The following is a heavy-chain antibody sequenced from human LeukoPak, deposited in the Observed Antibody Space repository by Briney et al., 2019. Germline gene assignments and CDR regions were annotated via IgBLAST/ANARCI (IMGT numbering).Heavy chain of an antibody. V-gene: IGHV3-7*01. J-gene: IGHJ6*03. D-gene: IGHD2-15*01. CDR3: ARVGAARYYYYYMDV. CDR2: IKQDGSGK. Sequence: GGSLRLSCAASGFTFSSYWMSWVRQAPGKGLEWVANIKQDGSGKYYVDSLKGRFTVSRDNAKNSLYLQINSLRAGDTAVYYCARVGAARYYYYYMDVWGKGTTVTVSS. CDR1: GFTFSSYW.